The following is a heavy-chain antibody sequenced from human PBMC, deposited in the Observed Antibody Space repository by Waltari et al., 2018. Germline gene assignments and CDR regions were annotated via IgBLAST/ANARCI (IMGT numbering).Heavy chain of an antibody. CDR1: GFAFDNFY. J-gene: IGHJ1*01. Sequence: EVQLLESGGGLEQPGGSLRLSCAASGFAFDNFYMTWVRQAQGRGWEWVSAISDSGATTYYADSVKGRFTISRDNYKKMLYLQMSSLRVDDTAVYYCATYGQSPRNDQWGQGTQLTVSS. CDR2: ISDSGATT. V-gene: IGHV3-23*01. D-gene: IGHD2-2*01. CDR3: ATYGQSPRNDQ.